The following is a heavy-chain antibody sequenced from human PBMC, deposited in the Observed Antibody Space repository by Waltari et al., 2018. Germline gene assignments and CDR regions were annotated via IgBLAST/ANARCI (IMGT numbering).Heavy chain of an antibody. V-gene: IGHV3-30*18. Sequence: QVQLVESGGGVVQPGRSLRLSCAASGFTFSSYGMHWVRQAPGKGLEWVAVISYDGSNKYYADSVKCRFTISRDNSKNTLYLQMNSLRAEDTAVYYCANYPHYYDSSGSSRYYFDYWGQGTLVTVSS. D-gene: IGHD3-22*01. CDR3: ANYPHYYDSSGSSRYYFDY. CDR1: GFTFSSYG. CDR2: ISYDGSNK. J-gene: IGHJ4*02.